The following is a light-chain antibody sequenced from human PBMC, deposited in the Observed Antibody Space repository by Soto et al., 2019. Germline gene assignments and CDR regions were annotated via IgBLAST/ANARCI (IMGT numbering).Light chain of an antibody. J-gene: IGLJ1*01. Sequence: QSALTQPASVSGSPGXSXAXXXXXXXXXXXXYNLVSWYQQHPGKAPKLMIYEVSKRPSGVSNRFSGSKSGNTASLTISGLQAEDEADYYCCSYAGSSTFGPYVFGTGTKLTVL. CDR1: XXXXXXYNL. CDR2: EVS. V-gene: IGLV2-23*02. CDR3: CSYAGSSTFGPYV.